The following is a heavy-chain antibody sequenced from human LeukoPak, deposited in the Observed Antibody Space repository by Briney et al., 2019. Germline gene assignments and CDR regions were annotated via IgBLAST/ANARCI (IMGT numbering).Heavy chain of an antibody. V-gene: IGHV6-1*01. CDR1: GDSVSSNSAA. J-gene: IGHJ4*02. Sequence: SQTLSLTRAISGDSVSSNSAAWNWIRQSPPRGLEWLGRTYYRSKWYNYYAVSVKSRITINPDTSKNQLSLQLNSVTPEDTAVYYCARLTYSSSWGLDYWGQGTLVTVSS. CDR3: ARLTYSSSWGLDY. CDR2: TYYRSKWYN. D-gene: IGHD6-13*01.